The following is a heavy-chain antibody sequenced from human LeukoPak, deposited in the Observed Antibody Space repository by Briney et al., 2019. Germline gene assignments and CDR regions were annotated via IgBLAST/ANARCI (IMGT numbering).Heavy chain of an antibody. V-gene: IGHV1-18*01. J-gene: IGHJ3*02. D-gene: IGHD6-6*01. CDR2: ISAYNGNT. CDR1: GYTFTSYG. Sequence: ASVKVSCKASGYTFTSYGISWVRQAPGQGLEWMGWISAYNGNTNYAQKLQGRVTMTTDTSTSTAYMELRSLRSDDTAVYYCASPIEQLGGCAFDIWGQGTMVTVSS. CDR3: ASPIEQLGGCAFDI.